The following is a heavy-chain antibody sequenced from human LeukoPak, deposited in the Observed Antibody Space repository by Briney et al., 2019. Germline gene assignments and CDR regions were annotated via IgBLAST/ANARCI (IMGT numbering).Heavy chain of an antibody. V-gene: IGHV3-66*01. CDR1: GFTFSSYA. J-gene: IGHJ3*02. CDR3: ARAPGAFDI. Sequence: GGSLRLSCAASGFTFSSYAMHWVRQAPGKGLEWVSVIYSGGSTYYADSVKGRFTISRDNSKNTLYLQMNSLRAEDTAVYYCARAPGAFDIWGQGTMVTVSS. CDR2: IYSGGST.